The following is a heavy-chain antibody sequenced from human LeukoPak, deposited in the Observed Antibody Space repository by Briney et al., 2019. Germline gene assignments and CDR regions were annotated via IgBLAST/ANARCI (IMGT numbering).Heavy chain of an antibody. D-gene: IGHD6-25*01. Sequence: PGGSLRLSCAASGFTFGSYWMHWVRQAPGKGLEWVANINQDGSQKYYVDSVKGRFTISRDNAKNSLYLQMYSLRAEDTAVYYCARALAAAGSYWGQGTLVTVSS. V-gene: IGHV3-7*01. CDR2: INQDGSQK. CDR3: ARALAAAGSY. J-gene: IGHJ4*02. CDR1: GFTFGSYW.